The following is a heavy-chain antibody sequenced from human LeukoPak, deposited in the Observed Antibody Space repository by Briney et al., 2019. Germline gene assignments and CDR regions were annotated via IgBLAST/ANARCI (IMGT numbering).Heavy chain of an antibody. CDR1: GFTFSSHS. Sequence: GGSLRLSCAASGFTFSSHSMNWVRQAPGKGLEWVSSISSSSSYIYYADSVKGRFTISRDNAKNSLYLQMNSLRAEDTAVYYCARDSSGWHAYMDVWGKGTTVTVSS. V-gene: IGHV3-21*01. D-gene: IGHD6-19*01. CDR3: ARDSSGWHAYMDV. CDR2: ISSSSSYI. J-gene: IGHJ6*03.